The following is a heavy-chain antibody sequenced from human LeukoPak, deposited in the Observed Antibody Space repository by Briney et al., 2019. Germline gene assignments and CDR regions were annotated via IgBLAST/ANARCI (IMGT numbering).Heavy chain of an antibody. J-gene: IGHJ4*02. Sequence: PGGSLTLTCPGSGFTLSRLWCYWVGQAPGKGLVWVSRINSDGRRTDYTDSVKGRFTISRDNAKNTLYLQMKSLRAENTGGYYGVSAPWEPAYCGQGTRVTVSS. CDR1: GFTLSRLW. CDR3: VSAPWEPAY. V-gene: IGHV3-74*01. CDR2: INSDGRRT. D-gene: IGHD1-26*01.